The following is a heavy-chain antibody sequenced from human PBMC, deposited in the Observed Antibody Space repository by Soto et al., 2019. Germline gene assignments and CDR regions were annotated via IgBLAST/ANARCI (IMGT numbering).Heavy chain of an antibody. D-gene: IGHD1-26*01. CDR1: GASITFGGYS. Sequence: SETLSLTCTVSGASITFGGYSWSWIRQTPGKGLEWIGYINHLETTFYNPSFESRLTLSIDRARNQFSLKLHSMSAADRAVYFCARGGGSDSFDYWGQGILVTVSS. CDR3: ARGGGSDSFDY. J-gene: IGHJ4*02. V-gene: IGHV4-30-2*01. CDR2: INHLETT.